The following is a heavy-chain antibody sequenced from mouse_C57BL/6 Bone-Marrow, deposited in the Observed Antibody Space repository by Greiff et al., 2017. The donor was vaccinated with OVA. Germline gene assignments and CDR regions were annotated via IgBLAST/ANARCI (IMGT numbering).Heavy chain of an antibody. J-gene: IGHJ1*03. CDR3: ARRRIYGLRQDFDV. V-gene: IGHV1-76*01. CDR1: GYTFTDYY. CDR2: IYPGSGNT. Sequence: QVHVKQSGAELVRPGASVKLSCKASGYTFTDYYINWVKQRPGQGLEWIARIYPGSGNTYYNEKFKGKATLTAEKSSSTAYMQLSSLTSEDSAVYFCARRRIYGLRQDFDVWGTGTTVTVSS. D-gene: IGHD2-4*01.